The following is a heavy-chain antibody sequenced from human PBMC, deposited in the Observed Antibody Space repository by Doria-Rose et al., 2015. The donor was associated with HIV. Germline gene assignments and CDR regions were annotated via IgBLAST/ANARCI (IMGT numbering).Heavy chain of an antibody. CDR1: GVSLSSPGMG. V-gene: IGHV2-26*01. D-gene: IGHD6-13*01. Sequence: QVTLKESGPVLVKPTETLTLTCTVSGVSLSSPGMGVSWIRQPPGKALEWLANIFSDDERSYKPSLKSRLTISMGTSKSQVVITMIDMDPVDTATYYCARIKSSRWYHKYYFDFWGQGTLVIVSA. CDR2: IFSDDER. CDR3: ARIKSSRWYHKYYFDF. J-gene: IGHJ4*02.